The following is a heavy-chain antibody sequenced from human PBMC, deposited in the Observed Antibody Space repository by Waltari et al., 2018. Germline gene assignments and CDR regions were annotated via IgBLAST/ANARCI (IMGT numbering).Heavy chain of an antibody. CDR2: IKQDESEK. D-gene: IGHD6-13*01. CDR3: ATQQLLPY. Sequence: EVQLVESGGGSVQPGGSLRLSCAASGFTFSNYWMTWVRQAPGKGLEWVANIKQDESEKYYVDSVRGRFTISRDNAKNAVYLQMNSLKVEDTAVYYCATQQLLPYWGQGTLVIVSS. V-gene: IGHV3-7*01. J-gene: IGHJ4*02. CDR1: GFTFSNYW.